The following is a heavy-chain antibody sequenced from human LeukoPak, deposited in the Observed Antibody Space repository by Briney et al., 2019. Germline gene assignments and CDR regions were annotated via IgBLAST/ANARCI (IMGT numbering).Heavy chain of an antibody. Sequence: GGSLRLSCAASGFSFSTYNMNWVRQAPGKGLEWVSSISSTSTYIYYADSMKGRFTISRDNAKSSLYLQMNSLRAEDTAVYYCARDPLTLYDYYMDVWGKGTTVIVSS. V-gene: IGHV3-21*01. CDR1: GFSFSTYN. D-gene: IGHD3-9*01. J-gene: IGHJ6*03. CDR3: ARDPLTLYDYYMDV. CDR2: ISSTSTYI.